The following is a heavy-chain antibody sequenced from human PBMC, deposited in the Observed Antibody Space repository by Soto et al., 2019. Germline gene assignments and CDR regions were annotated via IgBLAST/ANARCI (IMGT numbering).Heavy chain of an antibody. CDR3: VKERYAQLWLEDYGMDV. CDR2: ISYDGTDK. J-gene: IGHJ6*02. D-gene: IGHD5-18*01. V-gene: IGHV3-30*18. Sequence: GGSLRLSCAASGFTFSSYGIHWVRQAPGKGLEWVALISYDGTDKYYADSVKGRFTISRDNSKNTPYLQVSSLGPEDTAVYYCVKERYAQLWLEDYGMDVWGQGTTVTVSS. CDR1: GFTFSSYG.